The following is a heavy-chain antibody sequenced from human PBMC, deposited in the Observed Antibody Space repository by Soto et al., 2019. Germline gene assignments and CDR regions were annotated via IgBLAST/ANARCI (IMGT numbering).Heavy chain of an antibody. CDR1: GGSISSSGYY. Sequence: SETLSLTCTVSGGSISSSGYYWSWIRQHPGKGLEWIGNVYSSGITYYNPSLKSRLTISLDTSKNQFSLKLSSVTAAATAVYYCARERLTYYSDSSAYLFGYWGQGTLVTVSS. V-gene: IGHV4-31*03. D-gene: IGHD3-22*01. CDR3: ARERLTYYSDSSAYLFGY. CDR2: VYSSGIT. J-gene: IGHJ4*02.